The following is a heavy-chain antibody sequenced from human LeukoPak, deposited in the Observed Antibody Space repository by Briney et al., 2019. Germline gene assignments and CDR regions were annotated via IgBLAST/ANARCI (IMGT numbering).Heavy chain of an antibody. Sequence: PGGSLRLSCAASGFTFSSFGMNWVRQAPGKGLEWVSSISTSSSYIYYADSLKGRFTISRDNAKNSLYLQMNSLRAEDTAVYYCARGFTGIWGQGTMVTVSS. D-gene: IGHD3-10*01. CDR3: ARGFTGI. CDR2: ISTSSSYI. V-gene: IGHV3-21*01. CDR1: GFTFSSFG. J-gene: IGHJ3*02.